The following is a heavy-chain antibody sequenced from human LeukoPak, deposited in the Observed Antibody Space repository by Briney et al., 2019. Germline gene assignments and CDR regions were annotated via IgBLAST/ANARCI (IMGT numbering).Heavy chain of an antibody. V-gene: IGHV1-69*01. Sequence: SVKVSCKASGGTFSSYAISWVRQAPGQGLEWMGGIIPIFGTANYAQKFQGRVTITADESTSTAYMELSSLRSEDTAVYYCAKDIDSIVVVPARPFYYYGMDVWGQGTTVTVSS. D-gene: IGHD2-2*01. J-gene: IGHJ6*02. CDR1: GGTFSSYA. CDR3: AKDIDSIVVVPARPFYYYGMDV. CDR2: IIPIFGTA.